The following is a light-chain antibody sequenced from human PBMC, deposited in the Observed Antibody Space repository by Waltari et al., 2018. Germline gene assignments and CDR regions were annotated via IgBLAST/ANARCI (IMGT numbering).Light chain of an antibody. CDR1: QAISVN. Sequence: TQLTQSPVTLSVSPGGSATLSCRASQAISVNLAWYQQKPGQSPRLLIYDASNMATDIPARFSGSGSGTEFALTISSLQSEDLAVYYCQQYYYWPLTFGQGTKVDIK. V-gene: IGKV3-15*01. CDR2: DAS. CDR3: QQYYYWPLT. J-gene: IGKJ1*01.